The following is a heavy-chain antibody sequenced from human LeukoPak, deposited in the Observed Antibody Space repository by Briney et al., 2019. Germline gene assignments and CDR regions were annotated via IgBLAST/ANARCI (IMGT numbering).Heavy chain of an antibody. Sequence: PGGTLRLSCAASGFTFSSYGMSWVRQAPGKGLEWVSAISGSGGSTYYADSVKGRFTISRDNSKNTLYLQMNSLRAEDTAVYYCAKGNFYGDYLLAYWGQGTLVTVSS. V-gene: IGHV3-23*01. J-gene: IGHJ4*02. CDR1: GFTFSSYG. CDR2: ISGSGGST. D-gene: IGHD4-17*01. CDR3: AKGNFYGDYLLAY.